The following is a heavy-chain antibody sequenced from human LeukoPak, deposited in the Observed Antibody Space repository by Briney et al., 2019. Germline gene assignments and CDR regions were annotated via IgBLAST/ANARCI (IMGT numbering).Heavy chain of an antibody. D-gene: IGHD1-7*01. J-gene: IGHJ4*02. CDR1: GFIFRFNE. CDR3: AKDGKTRNWNYFQAKAVY. V-gene: IGHV3-23*01. Sequence: GGSLRLSCAASGFIFRFNEMNWVRQAPGKGLEWVSYISSNGSIRYYADSVKGRFTISRDNSKNTLYLQVNSLRAEDTAVYYCAKDGKTRNWNYFQAKAVYWGQGTQVTVSS. CDR2: ISSNGSIR.